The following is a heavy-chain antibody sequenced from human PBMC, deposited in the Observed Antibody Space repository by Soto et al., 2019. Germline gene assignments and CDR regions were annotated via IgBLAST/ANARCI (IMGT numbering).Heavy chain of an antibody. CDR3: AKEERQGIFGAVGLDY. CDR1: GFTFSSYG. CDR2: ISNDGRNK. Sequence: QVQLVESGGGVVQPGRSLRLSCAASGFTFSSYGMHWVRQGPGTGLEWVAVISNDGRNKYYADSVKGRFTISRDHSNNTLYLQMNGLRIEDAAEYNWAKEERQGIFGAVGLDYWGQGILVTVSS. D-gene: IGHD3-3*01. V-gene: IGHV3-30*18. J-gene: IGHJ4*01.